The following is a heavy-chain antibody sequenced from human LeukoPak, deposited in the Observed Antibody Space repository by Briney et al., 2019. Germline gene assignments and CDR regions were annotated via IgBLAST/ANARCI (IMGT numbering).Heavy chain of an antibody. CDR2: IYHSGST. D-gene: IGHD3-22*01. J-gene: IGHJ4*02. CDR1: GGSISSSNW. Sequence: SETLSLTCAVSGGSISSSNWWSWVRPPPGKGLEWIGEIYHSGSTNYNPSLKSRVTISVDKSKNQFSLQLNSVTPEDTAVYYCARRSGIYDSSGYYSHSYYFDYWGQGTLVTVSS. CDR3: ARRSGIYDSSGYYSHSYYFDY. V-gene: IGHV4-4*02.